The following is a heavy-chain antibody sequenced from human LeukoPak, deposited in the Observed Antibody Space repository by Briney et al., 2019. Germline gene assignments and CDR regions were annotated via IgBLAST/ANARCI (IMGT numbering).Heavy chain of an antibody. CDR3: ALPRRGSYGPFDY. CDR1: GGTFSSYA. J-gene: IGHJ4*02. Sequence: SVKVSCKASGGTFSSYAISWVRQAPGQGLEWMGRIIPIFGTANYAQKFQGRVTITTDKSTSTAYMQLSSLRSEATAVYYCALPRRGSYGPFDYWGQGTLVTVSS. V-gene: IGHV1-69*05. CDR2: IIPIFGTA. D-gene: IGHD3-16*01.